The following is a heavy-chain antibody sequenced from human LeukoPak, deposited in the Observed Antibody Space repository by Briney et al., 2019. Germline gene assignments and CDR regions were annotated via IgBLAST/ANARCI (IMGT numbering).Heavy chain of an antibody. V-gene: IGHV1-46*01. CDR2: INPNGGDT. CDR3: ARVLNWGYDY. Sequence: ASVKVSCKASGYTFISYFIHWVRQAPGQGLEWMGMINPNGGDTSYSQNFQGRGTMTTDTSTSTVYMELSSLRSEDTALYYCARVLNWGYDYWGQGTLVTVAS. J-gene: IGHJ4*02. D-gene: IGHD7-27*01. CDR1: GYTFISYF.